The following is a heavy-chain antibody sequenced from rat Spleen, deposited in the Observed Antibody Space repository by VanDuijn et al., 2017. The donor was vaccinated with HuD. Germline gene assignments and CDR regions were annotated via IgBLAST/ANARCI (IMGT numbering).Heavy chain of an antibody. CDR1: GFTFSNYD. Sequence: EVQVVESGGGIVQPGRSMKLSCAASGFTFSNYDMVWVRQAPTKGLKWVASISYDGSTPYYRDSVKGRFTISRDNAKSTLDLQMDSLRSEDTATYYCTRGYYFDYWGQGVMVTVSS. CDR2: ISYDGSTP. CDR3: TRGYYFDY. V-gene: IGHV5-7*01. J-gene: IGHJ2*01.